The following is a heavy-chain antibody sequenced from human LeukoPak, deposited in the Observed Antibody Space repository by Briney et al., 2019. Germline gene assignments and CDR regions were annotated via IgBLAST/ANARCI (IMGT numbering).Heavy chain of an antibody. V-gene: IGHV4-39*01. CDR1: GDSISSTSYF. CDR3: ARHKCSGIYCPFDY. CDR2: IYYSGTT. J-gene: IGHJ4*02. Sequence: SETLPLTCTVSGDSISSTSYFWGWIRQPPGKGLEWIGTIYYSGTTYYNPSLKSRVTISVDTSKNQFSLKLSSVSASDTAVYYCARHKCSGIYCPFDYWGQGTLITVSS. D-gene: IGHD2-15*01.